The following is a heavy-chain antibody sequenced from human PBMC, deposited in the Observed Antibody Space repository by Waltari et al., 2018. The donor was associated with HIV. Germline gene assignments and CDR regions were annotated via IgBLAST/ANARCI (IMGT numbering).Heavy chain of an antibody. V-gene: IGHV3-15*01. D-gene: IGHD3-10*01. CDR3: TTDRSDGMRAFDP. CDR1: GFTFSNAW. CDR2: IKSKTDGGTT. Sequence: EVQLVESGGGLVKPGGSLRLSCAASGFTFSNAWMSWVRQAPGKGLEWVGRIKSKTDGGTTDYAAPVKGRFTISRDDSKNTLYLQMNSLKTEDTAVYYCTTDRSDGMRAFDPWGQGTLVTVSS. J-gene: IGHJ5*02.